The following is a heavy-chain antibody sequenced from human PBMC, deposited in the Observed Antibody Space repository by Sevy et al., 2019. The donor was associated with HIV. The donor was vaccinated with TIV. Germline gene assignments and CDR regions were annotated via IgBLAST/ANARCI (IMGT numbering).Heavy chain of an antibody. V-gene: IGHV1-2*04. CDR3: GRGRNNRCSPGGGACGI. D-gene: IGHD2-15*01. J-gene: IGHJ3*02. CDR2: INPNSGGT. Sequence: ASVKVSCKASGYTFTGYYMHWVRQAPGQGLEWMGWINPNSGGTNYAQKFQGWVTMTRDTSISTAYMELGRLRSDGTAVDYCGRGRNNRCSPGGGACGIWGQGTMVTVSS. CDR1: GYTFTGYY.